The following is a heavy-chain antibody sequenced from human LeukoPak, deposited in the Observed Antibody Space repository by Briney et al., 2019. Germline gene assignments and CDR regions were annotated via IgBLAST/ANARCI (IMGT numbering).Heavy chain of an antibody. CDR1: VGSISSGNYY. D-gene: IGHD6-13*01. CDR2: IYMSGST. CDR3: ARDWGIAAATPYYFDH. J-gene: IGHJ4*02. V-gene: IGHV4-61*09. Sequence: SQTLSLTCTVSVGSISSGNYYYSWIRQSAGKGMEWIGNIYMSGSTRYNPSLMSRVAMSVDASKNQFSLKISSATAADTAVYYCARDWGIAAATPYYFDHWGQGILVTVSS.